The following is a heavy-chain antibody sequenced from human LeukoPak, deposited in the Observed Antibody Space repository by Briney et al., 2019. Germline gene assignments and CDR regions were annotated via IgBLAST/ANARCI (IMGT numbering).Heavy chain of an antibody. CDR1: GYTFTGYY. Sequence: GASVKVSCKASGYTFTGYYIHWVHQAPGQGLEWLGWINPYSGATNYAQKFQARVTMTRDTSTVTAYMELSRLTSDDTAVYYCARDVIMGTYDYWGQGTLVAVSS. D-gene: IGHD3-16*02. V-gene: IGHV1-2*02. CDR2: INPYSGAT. CDR3: ARDVIMGTYDY. J-gene: IGHJ4*02.